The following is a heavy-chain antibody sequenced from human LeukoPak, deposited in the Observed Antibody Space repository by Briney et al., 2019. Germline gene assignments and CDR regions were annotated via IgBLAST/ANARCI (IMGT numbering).Heavy chain of an antibody. V-gene: IGHV4-34*01. D-gene: IGHD3-10*01. Sequence: PSETLSLTCAVYGGSFSGYYWSWIRQPPGKGLEWIGEINHSGSTNYNPSLKSRVTISVDTSKNQFSLKLSSVTAADTAVYYCARVIRLYYYGPGSYSFDYWGQGTLVTVSS. CDR2: INHSGST. J-gene: IGHJ4*02. CDR1: GGSFSGYY. CDR3: ARVIRLYYYGPGSYSFDY.